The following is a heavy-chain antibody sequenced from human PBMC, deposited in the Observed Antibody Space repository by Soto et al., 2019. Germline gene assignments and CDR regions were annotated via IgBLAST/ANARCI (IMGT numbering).Heavy chain of an antibody. CDR1: GFTFSSYW. CDR3: ARVAIYWDDAFDI. D-gene: IGHD1-26*01. J-gene: IGHJ3*02. CDR2: INSDGSST. V-gene: IGHV3-74*01. Sequence: GGSLRLSCAASGFTFSSYWMHWVRQAPGKGLVCVSRINSDGSSTSYADSVKGRFTISRDNAKNTLYLQMNSLRAEDTAVYYCARVAIYWDDAFDIWGQGTMVTVSS.